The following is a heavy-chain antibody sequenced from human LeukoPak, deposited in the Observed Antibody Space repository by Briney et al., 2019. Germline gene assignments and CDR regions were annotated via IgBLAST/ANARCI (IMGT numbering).Heavy chain of an antibody. CDR1: GYTFTDNY. J-gene: IGHJ4*02. Sequence: ASVKVSCKASGYTFTDNYIHWVRQAPGQGLEWMGWLNPNTGGTNYAQKFQGRVTMTRDTSIITAYMDLSRLRSDDTAVYYCARYLKLRGFDYWGQGSLVTVSS. CDR2: LNPNTGGT. V-gene: IGHV1-2*02. CDR3: ARYLKLRGFDY. D-gene: IGHD2-15*01.